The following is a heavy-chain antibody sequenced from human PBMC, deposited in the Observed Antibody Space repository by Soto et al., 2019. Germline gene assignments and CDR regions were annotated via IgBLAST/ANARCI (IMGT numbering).Heavy chain of an antibody. CDR3: VREGYRSGNNWFDP. J-gene: IGHJ5*02. V-gene: IGHV1-2*04. CDR1: GYTFTGYY. Sequence: ASVEVSSKACGYTFTGYYLHWVRQAPGQGLEWMGWINPNSGGANYAQKFQGWVTMTRDTSISTAYMELSRLTSDDTAVYYCVREGYRSGNNWFDPWGQGTLVTVSS. CDR2: INPNSGGA. D-gene: IGHD2-15*01.